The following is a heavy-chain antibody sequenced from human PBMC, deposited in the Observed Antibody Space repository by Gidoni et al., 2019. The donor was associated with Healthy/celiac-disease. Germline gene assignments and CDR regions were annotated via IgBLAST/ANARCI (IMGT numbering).Heavy chain of an antibody. CDR2: IWYDGSNK. D-gene: IGHD3-10*01. J-gene: IGHJ6*02. CDR1: GFTFSSYG. CDR3: ARDGSSLHQFGRPYYYYGMDV. Sequence: QVQLVESGGGVVQPGRSLRLSCAASGFTFSSYGMHWVRQAPGKGLEWVAVIWYDGSNKYYADSVKGRFTISRDNSKNTLYLQMNSLRAEDTAVYYCARDGSSLHQFGRPYYYYGMDVWGQGTTVTVSS. V-gene: IGHV3-33*01.